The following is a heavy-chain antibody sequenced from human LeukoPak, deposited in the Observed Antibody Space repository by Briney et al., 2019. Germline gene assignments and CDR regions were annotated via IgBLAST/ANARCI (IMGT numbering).Heavy chain of an antibody. Sequence: ASVKVSCKASGYTFTDYYMHWVRQAPGQGLEWMGWINPNSGGTNYAQKFQGRVTMTRDTSISTAYMELSRLRSDDTAVYYCARDRTGPFSSPDFDYWGQGTLVTVSS. V-gene: IGHV1-2*02. J-gene: IGHJ4*02. D-gene: IGHD6-13*01. CDR1: GYTFTDYY. CDR3: ARDRTGPFSSPDFDY. CDR2: INPNSGGT.